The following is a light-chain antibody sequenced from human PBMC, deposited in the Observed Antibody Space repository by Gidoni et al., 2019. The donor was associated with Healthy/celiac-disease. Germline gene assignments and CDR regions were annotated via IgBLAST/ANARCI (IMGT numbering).Light chain of an antibody. V-gene: IGKV1-39*01. Sequence: DIQMTQSPSSLSASVGDRVTITCLASQSISSYLNWYQQNPGKAPKLLIYAASSLQSGVPSRFSGSGSGTDFTLTISSLQPEDFATYYCQQSYSTPFTFXPXTKVDIK. CDR2: AAS. J-gene: IGKJ3*01. CDR1: QSISSY. CDR3: QQSYSTPFT.